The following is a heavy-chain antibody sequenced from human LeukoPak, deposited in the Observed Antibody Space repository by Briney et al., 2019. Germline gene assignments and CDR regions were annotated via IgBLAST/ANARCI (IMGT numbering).Heavy chain of an antibody. V-gene: IGHV3-23*01. Sequence: SGGSLRLSCATSGFIFSRYAMSWVRQAPGKGLEWLSTISGSGGTTNYADSVRGRLTVSRDNSNNKQYLQMNSLRADDTAVYHCAKGHLDTTTPYFDYWGRGTLVTVSS. CDR3: AKGHLDTTTPYFDY. D-gene: IGHD2/OR15-2a*01. CDR1: GFIFSRYA. CDR2: ISGSGGTT. J-gene: IGHJ4*02.